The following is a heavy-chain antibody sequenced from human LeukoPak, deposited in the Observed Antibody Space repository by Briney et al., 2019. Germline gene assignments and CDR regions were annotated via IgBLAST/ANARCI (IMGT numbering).Heavy chain of an antibody. CDR2: IRYDGSNK. D-gene: IGHD4-17*01. CDR1: GFTFSSYS. CDR3: AKSPDHYGDYGRFDY. V-gene: IGHV3-30*02. Sequence: GGSLRLSCAASGFTFSSYSMNWVRQTPGKGLEWVAFIRYDGSNKYYADSVKGRFTISRDNSKNTLYLQMNSLRAEDTAVYYCAKSPDHYGDYGRFDYWGQGTLVTVSS. J-gene: IGHJ4*02.